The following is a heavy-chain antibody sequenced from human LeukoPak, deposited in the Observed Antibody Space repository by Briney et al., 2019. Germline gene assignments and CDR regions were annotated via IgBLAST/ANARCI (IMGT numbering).Heavy chain of an antibody. D-gene: IGHD3-10*01. Sequence: GESLRLSCVASGFTFDTFAMSWVRQAPGKGLEWVSGIGNTETYYADSVKGRFTISRDNSKNTLYLQMNSLRAEDTAVYYCARAMVRGANLLYYYYGMDVWGQGTTVTVSS. J-gene: IGHJ6*02. CDR2: IGNTET. CDR3: ARAMVRGANLLYYYYGMDV. V-gene: IGHV3-23*01. CDR1: GFTFDTFA.